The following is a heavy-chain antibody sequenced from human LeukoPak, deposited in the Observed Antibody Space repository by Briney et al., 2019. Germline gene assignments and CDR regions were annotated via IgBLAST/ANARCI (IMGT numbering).Heavy chain of an antibody. D-gene: IGHD4-23*01. CDR3: ARVGDYGGKRNAFDI. V-gene: IGHV4-34*01. Sequence: SETLSLTCAVYGGSFSGYYWSWIRQPPGKGLEWIGEINHSGSTNYNPSLKSRVTTSVDTSKNQFSLKLSSVTAADTAVYYCARVGDYGGKRNAFDIWGQGTMVTVSS. CDR1: GGSFSGYY. CDR2: INHSGST. J-gene: IGHJ3*02.